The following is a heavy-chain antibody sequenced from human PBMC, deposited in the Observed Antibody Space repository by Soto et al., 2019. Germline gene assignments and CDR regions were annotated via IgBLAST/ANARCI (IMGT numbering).Heavy chain of an antibody. J-gene: IGHJ6*02. D-gene: IGHD6-19*01. CDR1: GFTFSSYS. V-gene: IGHV3-21*01. CDR3: ARDSGSSGWYPYYYYYGMDV. Sequence: PGGSLRLSCAASGFTFSSYSMNWVRQAPGKGLEWVSSISSSSSYIYYADSVKGRLTISRDNAKNSLYLQMNSLRAEDTAVYYCARDSGSSGWYPYYYYYGMDVWGQGTTVTVSS. CDR2: ISSSSSYI.